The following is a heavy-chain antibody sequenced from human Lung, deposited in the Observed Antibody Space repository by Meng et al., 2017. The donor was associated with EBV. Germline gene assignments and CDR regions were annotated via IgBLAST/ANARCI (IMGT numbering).Heavy chain of an antibody. D-gene: IGHD3-16*01. J-gene: IGHJ4*02. CDR3: ARAPRIRGGKFY. CDR2: IYYSGST. V-gene: IGHV4-30-4*01. Sequence: QQQEAGAGRVKPSQTLSSPRGLFCGAISSGGYYWSWIRQPPGKGLEWIGDIYYSGSTYYNPSLKSRVTISMDTSNNQFSLKLSSVTAADTAMSYCARAPRIRGGKFYWGQGTLVTVSS. CDR1: CGAISSGGYY.